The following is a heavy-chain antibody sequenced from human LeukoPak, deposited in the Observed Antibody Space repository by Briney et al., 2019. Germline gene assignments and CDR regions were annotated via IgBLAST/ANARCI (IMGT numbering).Heavy chain of an antibody. CDR3: SRLQFDWLSPGAFDI. V-gene: IGHV4-61*01. J-gene: IGHJ3*02. Sequence: SETLSLTCTVSGGSVSSGSYYWSCIRQPPGKELEWIGDIYYSGSTNYNPSLKSRVTISVDTSKNQFSLKLSSVTAADTAVYYCSRLQFDWLSPGAFDIWGQGTMVTVSS. CDR1: GGSVSSGSYY. CDR2: IYYSGST. D-gene: IGHD3-9*01.